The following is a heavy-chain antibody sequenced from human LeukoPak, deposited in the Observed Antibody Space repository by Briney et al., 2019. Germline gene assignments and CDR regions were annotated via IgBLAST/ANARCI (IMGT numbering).Heavy chain of an antibody. CDR2: MRNDGSNK. D-gene: IGHD3-16*01. CDR1: GFTFSTYG. CDR3: AKANTGGGSNNLGYFHH. Sequence: PGGSLRLSCAASGFTFSTYGMHWVRQAPGKGLEWVALMRNDGSNKYYADSVRGRFTISRDNSKNTLYLQMNSLKAEDTAVYYCAKANTGGGSNNLGYFHHWGQGTLVTVSS. V-gene: IGHV3-30*02. J-gene: IGHJ1*01.